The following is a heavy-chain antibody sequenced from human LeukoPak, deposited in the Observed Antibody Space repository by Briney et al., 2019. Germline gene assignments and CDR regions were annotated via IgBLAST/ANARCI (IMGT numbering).Heavy chain of an antibody. J-gene: IGHJ6*02. D-gene: IGHD5-18*01. CDR2: MKPNSGNT. CDR3: ARWPSYTATYYYYYYGMDV. Sequence: ALGKVSCNASGGPFSSFAVSWVGQATGQGLEGMGGMKPNSGNTGYGQKLQGRVTMTRNTSISTAYMQLSSLRYEDTAVYYCARWPSYTATYYYYYYGMDVWGQGTTVTVSS. V-gene: IGHV1-8*02. CDR1: GGPFSSFA.